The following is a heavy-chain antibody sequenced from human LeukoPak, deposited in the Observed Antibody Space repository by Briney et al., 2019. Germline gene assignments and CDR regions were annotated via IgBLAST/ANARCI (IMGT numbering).Heavy chain of an antibody. D-gene: IGHD4-17*01. V-gene: IGHV4-4*07. CDR1: GDSISSYY. CDR3: ARLAYGDYYFDH. Sequence: SETLSLTCTVSGDSISSYYWSWIRQPAGKGLEFIGRIYSGGSTNYNPSLKSRVTMSVDTSKNQFSLKLYSVTAADTAMFYCARLAYGDYYFDHWGQGTLVTVSS. J-gene: IGHJ4*02. CDR2: IYSGGST.